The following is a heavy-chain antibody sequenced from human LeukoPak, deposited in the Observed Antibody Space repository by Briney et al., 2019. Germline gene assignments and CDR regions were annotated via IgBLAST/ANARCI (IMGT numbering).Heavy chain of an antibody. Sequence: ASVKVSYKASGYTFTAYYMHWVRQAPGQGLEWMGWINPNSGGTNYAQKFQGRVTMTRDTSISTAYMELSRLRSDDTAVYYCARDYYDSSGFGAFDIWGQGTMVTVSS. CDR1: GYTFTAYY. D-gene: IGHD3-22*01. CDR2: INPNSGGT. J-gene: IGHJ3*02. CDR3: ARDYYDSSGFGAFDI. V-gene: IGHV1-2*02.